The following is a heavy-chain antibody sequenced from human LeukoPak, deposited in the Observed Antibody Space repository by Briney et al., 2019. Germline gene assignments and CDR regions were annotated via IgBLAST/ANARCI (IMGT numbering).Heavy chain of an antibody. D-gene: IGHD6-6*01. Sequence: GGSLRLSCAASGFTFSSYSMNWVRQAPGKGLEWVSYISSSSNTIYYEDSVKGRFTISRDNAKNSLYLQMNSLRAEDTAVYYCALGQLVHQSIYYMTVWGKGTTVTVSS. J-gene: IGHJ6*03. CDR2: ISSSSNTI. CDR1: GFTFSSYS. CDR3: ALGQLVHQSIYYMTV. V-gene: IGHV3-48*01.